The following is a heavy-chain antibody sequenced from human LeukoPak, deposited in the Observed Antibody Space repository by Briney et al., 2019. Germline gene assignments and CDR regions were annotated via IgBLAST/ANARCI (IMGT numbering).Heavy chain of an antibody. V-gene: IGHV4-34*01. CDR2: INHSGST. CDR3: ARVLVLNWFDP. J-gene: IGHJ5*02. Sequence: SETLSLTCAVYGGSFSGYYWSWIRQPPGKGLEWIGEINHSGSTNYNPSLKSRVTISVDTSKNQFSLKLSSVTAADTAVYYCARVLVLNWFDPWGQGTLVTVSS. D-gene: IGHD1-26*01. CDR1: GGSFSGYY.